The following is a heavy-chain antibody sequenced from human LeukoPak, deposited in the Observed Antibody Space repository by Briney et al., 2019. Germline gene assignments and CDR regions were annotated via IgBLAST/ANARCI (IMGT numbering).Heavy chain of an antibody. CDR2: ISSTGGTT. V-gene: IGHV3-23*01. CDR3: ARKWPYYYDSSGYPHDAFDI. J-gene: IGHJ3*02. Sequence: GGSLRLSCAASGITFSSYGMSWVRQAPGKGLEWVSSISSTGGTTYYADSVKGRFTISRDNSKNTLYLQMNSLRAGDTAVYYCARKWPYYYDSSGYPHDAFDIWGQGTMITVSS. CDR1: GITFSSYG. D-gene: IGHD3-22*01.